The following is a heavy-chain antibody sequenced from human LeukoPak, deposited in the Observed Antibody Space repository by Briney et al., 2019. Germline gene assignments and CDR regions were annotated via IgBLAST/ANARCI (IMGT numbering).Heavy chain of an antibody. CDR2: IYSGGNT. V-gene: IGHV3-66*01. J-gene: IGHJ2*01. Sequence: GGSLRLSCAASGITVSTNYMSWVRQAPGKGLEWVSIIYSGGNTYYADSVKGRFTISRDNSKNTLYLQMNSLRAEDTAVYYCASLVGTSKTYFDLWGRGTLVTVSS. CDR1: GITVSTNY. CDR3: ASLVGTSKTYFDL. D-gene: IGHD1-26*01.